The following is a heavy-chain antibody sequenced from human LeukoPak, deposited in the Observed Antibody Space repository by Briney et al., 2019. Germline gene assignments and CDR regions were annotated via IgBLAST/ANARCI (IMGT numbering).Heavy chain of an antibody. J-gene: IGHJ4*02. D-gene: IGHD3-22*01. Sequence: SSETLSLTCTVSGVSISSYYWSWIRQPPGKGLEWIGYIYYNGGTSYNPSLKSRVTMSVDTSKNRFSLRLSSVTAADTAVYYCARAHYYDNSGYVDYWGQGTLVTVSS. V-gene: IGHV4-59*08. CDR3: ARAHYYDNSGYVDY. CDR2: IYYNGGT. CDR1: GVSISSYY.